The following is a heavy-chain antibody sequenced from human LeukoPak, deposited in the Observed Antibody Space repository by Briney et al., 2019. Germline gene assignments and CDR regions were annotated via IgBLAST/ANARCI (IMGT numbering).Heavy chain of an antibody. V-gene: IGHV3-9*01. CDR3: VSLADF. CDR2: ISWNSATV. J-gene: IGHJ4*02. Sequence: GGSLRLSCAASGFRIGDFAMQWVRQAPGKGLESVAGISWNSATVGYVDSVKGRFTISRDNAKNSLYLEMNSLRPEDTALYYCVSLADFWGQGTLVTVSS. CDR1: GFRIGDFA.